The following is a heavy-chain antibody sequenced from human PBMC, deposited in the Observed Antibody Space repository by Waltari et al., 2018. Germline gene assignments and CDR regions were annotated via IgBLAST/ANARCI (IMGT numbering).Heavy chain of an antibody. CDR1: GFTFSKYW. V-gene: IGHV3-74*01. CDR3: ARSNNFAFDY. CDR2: IKGDGSNI. J-gene: IGHJ4*02. D-gene: IGHD1-20*01. Sequence: EVQLVESGGYLVQPGGSLRLSCAASGFTFSKYWIHWVRQTPGKGLEWVSHIKGDGSNIKDADSVKGRFTVSSDNAKNTVYLQISSLRAEDTAVYYCARSNNFAFDYWGQGTLVTVSS.